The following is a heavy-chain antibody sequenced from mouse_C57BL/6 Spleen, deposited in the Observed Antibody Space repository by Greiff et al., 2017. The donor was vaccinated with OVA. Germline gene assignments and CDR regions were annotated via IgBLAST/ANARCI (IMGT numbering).Heavy chain of an antibody. V-gene: IGHV14-2*01. J-gene: IGHJ1*03. CDR2: IDPEDGET. CDR1: GFNIKDYY. Sequence: VQLQQSGAELVKPGALVKLSCTASGFNIKDYYMHWVKQRTEQGLEWIGRIDPEDGETKYAPKFPGKATITADTSSNTAYLQLSSLTSEDTAVYYCAFGSSYGYFDVWGTGTTVTVSS. CDR3: AFGSSYGYFDV. D-gene: IGHD1-1*01.